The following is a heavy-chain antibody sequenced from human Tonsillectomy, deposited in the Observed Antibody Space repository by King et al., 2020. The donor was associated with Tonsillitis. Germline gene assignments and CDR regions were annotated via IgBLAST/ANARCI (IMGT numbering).Heavy chain of an antibody. CDR2: ISSSGSTI. CDR3: ARDQTNYDFWSGYYQGGAFDI. Sequence: VQLVESGGGLVKPGGSLRLSCAVSGFTFSDYYMSWIRQAPGKGLEWVSYISSSGSTINYADSVKGRFTIPRDNAKNSLYLQMNSLRAEDTAVYYCARDQTNYDFWSGYYQGGAFDIWGQGTMVTVSS. J-gene: IGHJ3*02. V-gene: IGHV3-11*01. CDR1: GFTFSDYY. D-gene: IGHD3-3*01.